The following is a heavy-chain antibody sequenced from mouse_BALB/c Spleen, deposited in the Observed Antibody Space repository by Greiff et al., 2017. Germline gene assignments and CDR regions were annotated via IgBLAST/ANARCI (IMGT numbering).Heavy chain of an antibody. CDR1: GYSFTSYW. CDR2: IYPGNSDT. V-gene: IGHV1-5*01. CDR3: TRCDYDYDWFAY. Sequence: EVQLQQSGTVLARPGASVKMSCKASGYSFTSYWMHWVKQRPGQGLEWIGAIYPGNSDTSYNQKFKGKAKLTAVTSASTAYMELSSLTNEDSAVYYCTRCDYDYDWFAYWGQGTLVTVSA. J-gene: IGHJ3*01. D-gene: IGHD2-4*01.